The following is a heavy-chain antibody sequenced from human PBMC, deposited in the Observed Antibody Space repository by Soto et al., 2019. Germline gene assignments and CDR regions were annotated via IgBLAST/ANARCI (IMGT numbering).Heavy chain of an antibody. CDR3: AKDGKIAAAGTWVKYFDY. V-gene: IGHV3-23*01. CDR2: ISGSGDKT. Sequence: PGGSLRLSCAASGFTFSSYAMSWVRQAPGKGLEWVSAISGSGDKTYYADSVKGRFTISRDSSKNTLYLQMNSLRAEDTAVYYCAKDGKIAAAGTWVKYFDYWGQGTLVTVS. D-gene: IGHD6-13*01. J-gene: IGHJ4*02. CDR1: GFTFSSYA.